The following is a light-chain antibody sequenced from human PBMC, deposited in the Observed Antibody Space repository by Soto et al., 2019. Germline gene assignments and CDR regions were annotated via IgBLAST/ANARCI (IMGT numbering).Light chain of an antibody. J-gene: IGLJ1*01. CDR3: ISFTSSNTYV. V-gene: IGLV2-14*03. CDR1: SSDAGAYMY. Sequence: QSALTQPASVSGSPGQSITMSCTGSSSDAGAYMYVSWYQQYPTKAPQLIMYDVNHRPSGVSNRFSGSKSGNTASLTISGLQVEDEAVYYCISFTSSNTYVFGSGTKVTVL. CDR2: DVN.